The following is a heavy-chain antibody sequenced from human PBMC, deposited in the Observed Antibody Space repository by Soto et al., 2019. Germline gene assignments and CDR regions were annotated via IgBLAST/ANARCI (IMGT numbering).Heavy chain of an antibody. CDR2: IYSGGST. J-gene: IGHJ4*02. Sequence: GGSLRLSCAASWFTVSNNYMSWVRQAPGKGLEGVSLIYSGGSTFYADSVKGRFTISRDNSKNTLFLQMNSLRAEDTAVYFCATYTSLDYWGQGTLVTVSS. CDR1: WFTVSNNY. V-gene: IGHV3-53*01. CDR3: ATYTSLDY. D-gene: IGHD2-2*02.